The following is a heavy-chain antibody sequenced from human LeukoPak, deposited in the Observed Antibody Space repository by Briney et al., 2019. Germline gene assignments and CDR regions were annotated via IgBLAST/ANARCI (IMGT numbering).Heavy chain of an antibody. V-gene: IGHV3-43*02. CDR3: STDILDHQLYNWFDP. CDR1: GFTFDDYA. CDR2: ISGDGGST. Sequence: GGSLRLSCAASGFTFDDYAMHWVRQAPGKGLEWVSLISGDGGSTYYADSVKGRFTISRDNSKNSLYLQMNSLRTADIALYYRSTDILDHQLYNWFDPWGQGTLVTVSS. J-gene: IGHJ5*02. D-gene: IGHD1-14*01.